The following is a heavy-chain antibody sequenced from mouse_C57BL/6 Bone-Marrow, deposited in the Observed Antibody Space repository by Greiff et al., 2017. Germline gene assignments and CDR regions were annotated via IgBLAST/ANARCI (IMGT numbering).Heavy chain of an antibody. CDR1: GFSLTSYG. CDR3: AKRHWDRGDWYVDG. CDR2: IGGGGST. J-gene: IGHJ1*03. Sequence: VQLQQSGPGLVAPSQSLSITCTVTGFSLTSYGVGWVRQPPGKGLVWLGVIGGGGSTNYNSALMSRLSISKDNSKSQVFLKMNSLQTDDTAMYYGAKRHWDRGDWYVDGWGTGTTVTVSS. V-gene: IGHV2-9*01. D-gene: IGHD4-1*01.